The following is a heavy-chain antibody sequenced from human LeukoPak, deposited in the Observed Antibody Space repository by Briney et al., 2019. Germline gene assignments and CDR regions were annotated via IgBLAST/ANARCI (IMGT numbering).Heavy chain of an antibody. J-gene: IGHJ5*02. CDR3: ARDGRLGYCSSTSCYPGTFDP. CDR1: GYTLTSYG. D-gene: IGHD2-2*01. Sequence: ASVKVSCKASGYTLTSYGISWVRQAPGQGLEWMGWISAYNGNTNYAQKLQARVTMTTVTSTSTAYMELRSLRSDDTAVYYCARDGRLGYCSSTSCYPGTFDPWGQGTLVTVSS. V-gene: IGHV1-18*01. CDR2: ISAYNGNT.